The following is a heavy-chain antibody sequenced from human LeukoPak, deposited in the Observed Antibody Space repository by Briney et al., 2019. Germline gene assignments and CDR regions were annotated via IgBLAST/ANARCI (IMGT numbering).Heavy chain of an antibody. V-gene: IGHV3-33*06. Sequence: GGSLRLSCAASGFTFSSYGMHWVRQAPGKGLEWVAVMWYDGSNKYYADSVKGRFTISRDNSKNTLYLQMNSLRAEDTAVYYCAKDGGYYYMDVWGKGTTVTVSS. J-gene: IGHJ6*03. CDR1: GFTFSSYG. D-gene: IGHD3-3*01. CDR2: MWYDGSNK. CDR3: AKDGGYYYMDV.